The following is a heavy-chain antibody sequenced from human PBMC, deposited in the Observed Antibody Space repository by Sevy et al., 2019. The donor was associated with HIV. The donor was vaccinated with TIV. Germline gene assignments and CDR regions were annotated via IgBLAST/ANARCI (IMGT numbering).Heavy chain of an antibody. V-gene: IGHV3-49*03. CDR1: GFTFDDYA. J-gene: IGHJ4*02. D-gene: IGHD5-12*01. Sequence: GGSLRLSCTTSGFTFDDYAMSGFRQAPGKGLEWVAFITRNSYEAYGGTTDYAASVKGRFIISRDDSKSVAYLQMNSLKTDDTAVYYCTRGLATADTPEYYFDFWGQGTLVTVSS. CDR3: TRGLATADTPEYYFDF. CDR2: ITRNSYEAYGGTT.